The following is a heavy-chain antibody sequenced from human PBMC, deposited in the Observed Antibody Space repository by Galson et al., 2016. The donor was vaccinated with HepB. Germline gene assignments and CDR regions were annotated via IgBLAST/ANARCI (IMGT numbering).Heavy chain of an antibody. Sequence: TLSLTCTISGGPISSGGHYWSWIRQHPGKGLEWIGSIYHSGSTYYNPSLKSRVTISVETSKNQFYLKLSSVTAADTAVYFCARDRSSGSGSFGYWGQGTLVTVSS. CDR1: GGPISSGGHY. V-gene: IGHV4-31*03. CDR3: ARDRSSGSGSFGY. D-gene: IGHD3-10*01. J-gene: IGHJ4*02. CDR2: IYHSGST.